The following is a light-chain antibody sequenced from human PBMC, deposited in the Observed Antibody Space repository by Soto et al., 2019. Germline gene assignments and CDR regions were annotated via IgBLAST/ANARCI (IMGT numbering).Light chain of an antibody. V-gene: IGKV3-15*01. Sequence: EIVMTQSPATLSVSPGERATLSCRASQSVSSKVAWYQQKPGQAPRLLIYGASTRATGIPARFSGSGSGTEFTLTISSLQSEDLAVYYCQQYNNWLWTFGQGTKVEI. CDR2: GAS. CDR3: QQYNNWLWT. J-gene: IGKJ1*01. CDR1: QSVSSK.